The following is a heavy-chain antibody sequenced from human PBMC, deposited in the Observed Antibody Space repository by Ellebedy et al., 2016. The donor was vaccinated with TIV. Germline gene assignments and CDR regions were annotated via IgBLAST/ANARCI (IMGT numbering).Heavy chain of an antibody. CDR1: GFTFSSYS. CDR2: ISSSSNTI. V-gene: IGHV3-48*02. D-gene: IGHD6-13*01. J-gene: IGHJ4*02. CDR3: ARLGVIAAAGVGDY. Sequence: PGGSLRLSCAAPGFTFSSYSMNWVRQAPGKGLEWVSYISSSSNTIYYADSVKGRFTTSRDNAGNSLYLQMNSLGDEDTAVYYCARLGVIAAAGVGDYWGQGTLVIVSS.